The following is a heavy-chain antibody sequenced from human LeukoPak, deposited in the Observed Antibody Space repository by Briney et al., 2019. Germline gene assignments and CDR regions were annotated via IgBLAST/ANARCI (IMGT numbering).Heavy chain of an antibody. J-gene: IGHJ4*02. D-gene: IGHD6-6*01. Sequence: PGGSLRLSCAASGFTFSTYYMNWVRQAPGXGLEWVSFITGSSSYIYYTDSVKGRFTISRDNAKNSLFLQMNSLRDEDTAVYYCASGFSSSPYFDYWGQGTLVTVSS. CDR2: ITGSSSYI. CDR3: ASGFSSSPYFDY. CDR1: GFTFSTYY. V-gene: IGHV3-21*01.